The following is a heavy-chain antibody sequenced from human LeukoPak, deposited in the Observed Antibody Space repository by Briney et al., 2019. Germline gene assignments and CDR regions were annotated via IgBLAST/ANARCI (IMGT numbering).Heavy chain of an antibody. CDR2: LNPNSGGT. CDR3: ARVGGYCTTTSCSYGMDV. V-gene: IGHV1-2*02. D-gene: IGHD2-2*01. Sequence: ASVKVSCKASGYTFTVYYVHWVRQAPGQGLEWMGWLNPNSGGTNYAQKFQGRVTMTRDTSISTACVELSSLTSDDTAVYYCARVGGYCTTTSCSYGMDVWGQGTTVTVSS. J-gene: IGHJ6*02. CDR1: GYTFTVYY.